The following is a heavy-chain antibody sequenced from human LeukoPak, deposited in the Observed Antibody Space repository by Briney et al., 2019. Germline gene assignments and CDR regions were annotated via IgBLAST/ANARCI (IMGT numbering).Heavy chain of an antibody. D-gene: IGHD3-3*01. CDR3: ARSKFGFWSGSGFDY. J-gene: IGHJ4*02. Sequence: SETLSLTCTVSGYSISSGYYWGWIRQPPGKGLEWIGEINHSGSTNYNPSLKSRVTISVDTSKNLFSLKLSSVTAADTAVYYCARSKFGFWSGSGFDYWGQGTLVTVSS. V-gene: IGHV4-38-2*02. CDR1: GYSISSGYY. CDR2: INHSGST.